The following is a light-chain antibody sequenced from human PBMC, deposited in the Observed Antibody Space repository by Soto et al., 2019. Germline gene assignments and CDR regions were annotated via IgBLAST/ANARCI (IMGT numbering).Light chain of an antibody. J-gene: IGLJ1*01. Sequence: QSVLTQPASVSGSPGQSITISCTGTSSDVGGYKYVSWYQQHPGKAAKLLIYTVNNRPSGVSNRFSGSKSGNTASLTISGLQAEDEADYYCNSYTSSSSYVFGTGTKVTVL. CDR2: TVN. V-gene: IGLV2-14*01. CDR3: NSYTSSSSYV. CDR1: SSDVGGYKY.